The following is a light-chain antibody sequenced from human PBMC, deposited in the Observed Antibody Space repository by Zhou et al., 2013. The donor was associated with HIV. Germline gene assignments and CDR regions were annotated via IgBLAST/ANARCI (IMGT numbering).Light chain of an antibody. J-gene: IGKJ1*01. CDR1: QSVSSSF. CDR3: QHYGXSRGWT. Sequence: EIVLTQSPGTLSLSPGVRATLSCRASQSVSSSFLAWYQQKPGQAPRLLIYSASSRATGIPDRFSGSGSGTDFTLTINRLEPEDFAVYYCQHYGXSRGWTFGQGTKVDVK. CDR2: SAS. V-gene: IGKV3-20*01.